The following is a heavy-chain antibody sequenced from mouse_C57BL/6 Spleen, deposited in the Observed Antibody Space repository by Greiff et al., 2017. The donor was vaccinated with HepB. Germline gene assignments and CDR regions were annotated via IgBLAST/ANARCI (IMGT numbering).Heavy chain of an antibody. Sequence: QVQLQQSGAELVKPGASVKLSCKASGYTFTSYWMHWVKQRPGQGLEWIGMIHPNSGSTNYNEKFKSKATLTVDKSSSTAYMQLSSLTSEDSAVYYCARKIDGSSYVDYWGQGTTLTVSS. CDR2: IHPNSGST. CDR1: GYTFTSYW. CDR3: ARKIDGSSYVDY. J-gene: IGHJ2*01. V-gene: IGHV1-64*01. D-gene: IGHD1-1*01.